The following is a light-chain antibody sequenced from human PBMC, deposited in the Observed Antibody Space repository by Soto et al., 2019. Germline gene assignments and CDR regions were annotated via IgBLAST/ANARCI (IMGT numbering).Light chain of an antibody. V-gene: IGKV1-27*01. CDR1: QGIRNY. Sequence: DIQMTQSPSSLSASVGDRVTISCRASQGIRNYVAWYQQRPGKVPKLLIYAASTLQSGVPSRFSGSGSGTDFTLIISSLQTEDVATYYCQKYNSVPSFGGGTKVEIK. CDR2: AAS. J-gene: IGKJ4*01. CDR3: QKYNSVPS.